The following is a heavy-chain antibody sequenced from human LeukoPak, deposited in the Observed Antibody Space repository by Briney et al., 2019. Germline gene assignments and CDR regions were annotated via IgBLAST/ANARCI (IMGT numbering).Heavy chain of an antibody. CDR2: MNPSSGNT. CDR3: ATQRRGTSYHN. D-gene: IGHD2-2*01. J-gene: IGHJ4*02. V-gene: IGHV1-8*03. Sequence: ASVKVSCKASGYTFTSYDINWVRQATGQGLEWMGWMNPSSGNTGYAQKFQGRVTITRNTSISTAYMELSSLRSEDTAVYYCATQRRGTSYHNWGQGTLVTVSS. CDR1: GYTFTSYD.